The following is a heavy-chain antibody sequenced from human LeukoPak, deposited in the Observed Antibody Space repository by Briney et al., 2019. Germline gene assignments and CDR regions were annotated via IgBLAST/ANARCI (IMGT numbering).Heavy chain of an antibody. Sequence: PGGSLRLSCEASGFTFSTYNIHWVRQAPGKGLEWVAVISYDGRNKYYADSVKGRFTISRDNSKNTLYLQMNSLRAEDTAVYYCAKYLSGSFDYWGQGTLVTVSS. D-gene: IGHD3-22*01. CDR2: ISYDGRNK. CDR3: AKYLSGSFDY. CDR1: GFTFSTYN. V-gene: IGHV3-30*18. J-gene: IGHJ4*02.